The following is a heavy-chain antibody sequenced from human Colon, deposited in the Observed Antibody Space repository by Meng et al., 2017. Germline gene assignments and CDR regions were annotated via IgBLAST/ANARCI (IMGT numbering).Heavy chain of an antibody. CDR1: GFPLSNSEVG. CDR3: AHHTPGVAVTGTPYNWFDP. CDR2: IYWDDDK. Sequence: QITLKESGPTLLKPTQTLTLTCTFSGFPLSNSEVGVGWIRQPPGKALEWLALIYWDDDKRYNPSLRGRLTITKDTSRDQVVLTMTDMAPDDTATYFCAHHTPGVAVTGTPYNWFDPWGQGTLVTVSS. J-gene: IGHJ5*02. V-gene: IGHV2-5*02. D-gene: IGHD6-19*01.